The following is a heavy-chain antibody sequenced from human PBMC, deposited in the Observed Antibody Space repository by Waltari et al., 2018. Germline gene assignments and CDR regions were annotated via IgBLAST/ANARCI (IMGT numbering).Heavy chain of an antibody. Sequence: QVQLVQSGAEVKKPGASVKVSCKASGYTFTSYYMHWVRQAPGQGLEWMGIINPSGGSTSYAQKFQGRVTMTRDTSTSTVYMELSSLRSEDTAVYYCARVGRFLEWLLYGDAFDIWGQGTMVTVSS. D-gene: IGHD3-3*01. J-gene: IGHJ3*02. V-gene: IGHV1-46*01. CDR1: GYTFTSYY. CDR2: INPSGGST. CDR3: ARVGRFLEWLLYGDAFDI.